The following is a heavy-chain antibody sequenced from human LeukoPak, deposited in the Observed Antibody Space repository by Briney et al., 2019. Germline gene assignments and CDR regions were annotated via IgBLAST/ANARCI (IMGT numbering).Heavy chain of an antibody. CDR2: IKQDGSEK. CDR3: ARVAVRYCSGGSCYRGYYFDY. V-gene: IGHV3-7*01. Sequence: GGSLRLSCAASGLTFSSYWMSWVRQAPGKGLEWVANIKQDGSEKYYVDSVKGRFTISRDNAKNSLYLQMNSLRAEDTAVYYCARVAVRYCSGGSCYRGYYFDYWGQGTLVTVSS. CDR1: GLTFSSYW. J-gene: IGHJ4*02. D-gene: IGHD2-15*01.